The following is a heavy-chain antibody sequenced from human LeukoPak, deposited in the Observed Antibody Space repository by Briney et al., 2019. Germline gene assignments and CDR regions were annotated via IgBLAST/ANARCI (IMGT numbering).Heavy chain of an antibody. Sequence: GGSLRLSCAASGFTFSSYNMNWVRQAPGKGPEWVSSITSSSSYIYYADSVKGRFTISRDNAKNSLYLQMDSLRVEDTAVYYCARDPYSGSYGPYYYYYMDVWGEGTTVTVSS. CDR1: GFTFSSYN. CDR3: ARDPYSGSYGPYYYYYMDV. V-gene: IGHV3-21*06. D-gene: IGHD1-26*01. CDR2: ITSSSSYI. J-gene: IGHJ6*03.